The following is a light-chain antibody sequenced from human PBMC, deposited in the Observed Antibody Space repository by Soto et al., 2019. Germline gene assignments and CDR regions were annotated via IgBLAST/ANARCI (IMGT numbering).Light chain of an antibody. CDR1: QTISSY. Sequence: DIQMTQSPSSLSASVGDRVTITCRASQTISSYLNWYPQKPRKATKRMIYAATSLQSGVPSRFSGSGSGTDFTLTISSLQPEEFATYYCQQSHSIPYTFGQGTKLEIK. CDR3: QQSHSIPYT. J-gene: IGKJ2*01. V-gene: IGKV1-39*01. CDR2: AAT.